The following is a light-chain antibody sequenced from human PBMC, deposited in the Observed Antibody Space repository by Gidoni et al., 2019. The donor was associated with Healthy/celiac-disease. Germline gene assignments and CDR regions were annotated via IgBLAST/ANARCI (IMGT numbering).Light chain of an antibody. CDR1: QSISSY. CDR3: QQGYSTPMYT. Sequence: DIQMTKSPSSLSASVGDRVTITCRASQSISSYLNWYQQKPGKAHKLLIYAASSLQSGVPSRFSGSGSGTDFTLTISSLQPEDFATYYCQQGYSTPMYTFXXXTKLEIK. CDR2: AAS. J-gene: IGKJ2*01. V-gene: IGKV1-39*01.